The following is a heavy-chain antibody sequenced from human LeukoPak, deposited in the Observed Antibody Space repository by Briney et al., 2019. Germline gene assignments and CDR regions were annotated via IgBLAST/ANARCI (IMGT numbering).Heavy chain of an antibody. V-gene: IGHV4-38-2*02. Sequence: SETLSLTCTVSGYSISSGYHWGWIRQPPGKGLEWTGSIYHSGSTYYNPSLKSRVTISVDTSKNQFSLKLSSVTAADTAVYYCARGPGGICDYWGQGTLVTVSS. CDR3: ARGPGGICDY. CDR1: GYSISSGYH. CDR2: IYHSGST. D-gene: IGHD2-15*01. J-gene: IGHJ4*02.